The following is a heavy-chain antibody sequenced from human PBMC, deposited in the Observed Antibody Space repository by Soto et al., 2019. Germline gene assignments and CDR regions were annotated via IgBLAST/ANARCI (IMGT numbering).Heavy chain of an antibody. V-gene: IGHV1-69*12. Sequence: QVQLVQSGAEVKKPGSSVKVSCKASGGTFSSYAISWVRQAPGQGLEWMGGIIPIFGTANYAQKFQGRVTITADESTSXAXXELSSLRSEDTAVYYCARDGGYCTNGVCWSYGMDVWGQGTTVTVSS. CDR1: GGTFSSYA. J-gene: IGHJ6*02. CDR2: IIPIFGTA. CDR3: ARDGGYCTNGVCWSYGMDV. D-gene: IGHD2-8*01.